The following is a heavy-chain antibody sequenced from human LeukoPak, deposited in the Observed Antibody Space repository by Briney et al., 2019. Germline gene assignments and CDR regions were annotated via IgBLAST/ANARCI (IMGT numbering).Heavy chain of an antibody. CDR2: INHTGST. CDR3: ARGGYSYGRNWFDP. Sequence: SSETLSLTCAVYGGSFSGYYWSWIRQPPGKGLEWIGEINHTGSTNYNTSLKSRVTLSVDTSKNQFSLKLSSVTAADTAVYYCARGGYSYGRNWFDPWGQGTLVTVSS. CDR1: GGSFSGYY. V-gene: IGHV4-34*01. J-gene: IGHJ5*02. D-gene: IGHD5-18*01.